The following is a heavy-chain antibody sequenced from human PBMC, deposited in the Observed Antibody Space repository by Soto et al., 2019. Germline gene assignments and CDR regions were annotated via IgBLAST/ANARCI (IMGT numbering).Heavy chain of an antibody. D-gene: IGHD3-22*01. V-gene: IGHV4-59*01. CDR1: FGSISGYR. CDR3: ATLYDDNRRRPVDF. J-gene: IGHJ4*02. CDR2: ISYDGYT. Sequence: PSEALSLTWAVSFGSISGYRWNWIRHPPGKGLEWIGYISYDGYTNYNPSLISRVTISRDTAKNQFSLSLGSVTAADTAVYYCATLYDDNRRRPVDFWGQGTLVTVSS.